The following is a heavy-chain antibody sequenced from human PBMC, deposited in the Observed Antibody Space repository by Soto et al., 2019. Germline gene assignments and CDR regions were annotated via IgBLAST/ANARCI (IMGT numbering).Heavy chain of an antibody. J-gene: IGHJ5*02. CDR1: AFTFNTYG. V-gene: IGHV3-23*01. CDR2: VTITGGSA. D-gene: IGHD4-4*01. Sequence: GGSLRLSCAASAFTFNTYGVTWVRQAPGKGLEWVSTVTITGGSAYYADSVQGRFSISRDRSNYTVSLLLSSLRVDDTAIYYCATQNSPEGWFDPWGQGTLVTVSS. CDR3: ATQNSPEGWFDP.